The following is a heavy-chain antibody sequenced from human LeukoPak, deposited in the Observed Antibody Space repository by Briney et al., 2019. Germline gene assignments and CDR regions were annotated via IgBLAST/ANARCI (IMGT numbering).Heavy chain of an antibody. J-gene: IGHJ4*02. CDR2: VFYSGST. Sequence: PSETLSLTCTVSGGSISSYYWSWIRQPPGRGLEWIGYVFYSGSTNYNPSLKSRVTIPVDTSKNQFSLKLSSVTAADTAVYYCARHDGSSLPFDYWGQGTLVTVSS. V-gene: IGHV4-59*08. CDR3: ARHDGSSLPFDY. D-gene: IGHD3-10*01. CDR1: GGSISSYY.